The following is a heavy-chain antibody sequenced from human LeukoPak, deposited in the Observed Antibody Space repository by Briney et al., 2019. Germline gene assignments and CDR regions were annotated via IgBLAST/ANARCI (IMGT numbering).Heavy chain of an antibody. CDR1: GFTFSSYW. V-gene: IGHV3-7*04. Sequence: GGSLRFSCAASGFTFSSYWMSWVRQAPGKGLEWVANIKQDGSEKYYVDSVKGRFTISRDNAKNSLYLQMNSLRAEDTAVYYCARDRGIVVVPAAMGEAFDIWGQGTMVTVSS. J-gene: IGHJ3*02. CDR2: IKQDGSEK. D-gene: IGHD2-2*01. CDR3: ARDRGIVVVPAAMGEAFDI.